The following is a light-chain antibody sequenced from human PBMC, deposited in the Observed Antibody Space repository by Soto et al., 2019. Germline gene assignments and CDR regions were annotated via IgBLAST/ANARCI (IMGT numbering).Light chain of an antibody. J-gene: IGLJ3*02. V-gene: IGLV1-47*01. Sequence: QSVLTQPPSASGTPGQRVTISCSGSSSNIGSNYVYWYQQLPGTAPKLLIYRNNQRPSGVPDRFSGSKSGTSDSLAISGLLSEDEADYYCAAWDDSLSRSVFGGGTKLTVL. CDR3: AAWDDSLSRSV. CDR1: SSNIGSNY. CDR2: RNN.